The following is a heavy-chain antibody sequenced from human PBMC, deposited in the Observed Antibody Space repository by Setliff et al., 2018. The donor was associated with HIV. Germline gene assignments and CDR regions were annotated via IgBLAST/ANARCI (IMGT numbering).Heavy chain of an antibody. J-gene: IGHJ4*02. CDR2: IHNSGNT. Sequence: SETLSLTCSLSGDSMSTYYWSWIRQTAGKGLEWIGRIHNSGNTNYNPSFMSRVSMSVDTSKSQFSLKLRSVTAADTAVYFCARGYSSAFFHEFFDYWGQGTLVTVS. D-gene: IGHD6-25*01. CDR1: GDSMSTYY. V-gene: IGHV4-4*07. CDR3: ARGYSSAFFHEFFDY.